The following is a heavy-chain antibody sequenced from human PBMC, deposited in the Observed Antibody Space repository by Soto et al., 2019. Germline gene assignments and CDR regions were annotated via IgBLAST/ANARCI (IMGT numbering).Heavy chain of an antibody. V-gene: IGHV4-31*03. CDR2: IYHSGTT. CDR3: AGVMGNQLLGWFDP. D-gene: IGHD2-2*01. CDR1: GGSISSGGYY. Sequence: QVQLQESGPGLVKPSQTLSLTCTVSGGSISSGGYYWSWIRQHPGKGLEWIGYIYHSGTTYYNPSLKSRVTISVDTSKSLFSLKLTSVTAADTAVYYCAGVMGNQLLGWFDPWGQGTLVTVSS. J-gene: IGHJ5*02.